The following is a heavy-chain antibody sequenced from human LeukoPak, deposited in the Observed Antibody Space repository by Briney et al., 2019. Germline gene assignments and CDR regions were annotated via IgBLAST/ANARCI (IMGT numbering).Heavy chain of an antibody. Sequence: TGGSLRLSCTASGFTFSSYSMNWVRQAPGKGLEWVSSISSSSSYIYYADSVKGRFTISRDNAKNSLYLQMNSLRAEDTAVYYCARDSDYGDYFDYWGQGTLVTVSS. CDR3: ARDSDYGDYFDY. V-gene: IGHV3-21*01. CDR2: ISSSSSYI. CDR1: GFTFSSYS. D-gene: IGHD4-17*01. J-gene: IGHJ4*02.